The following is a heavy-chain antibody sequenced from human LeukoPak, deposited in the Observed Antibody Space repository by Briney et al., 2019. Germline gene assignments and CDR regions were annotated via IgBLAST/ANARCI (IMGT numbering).Heavy chain of an antibody. D-gene: IGHD3-9*01. J-gene: IGHJ4*02. V-gene: IGHV3-9*01. Sequence: ESGGSLRLSCAVSGFTFDDYAMHWVRQAPGKGLEWVSGISWNSGSIGYADSVKGRFTISRDNAKNSLYLQMNSLRAEDTALYYCAKEDHYDILTGSNFDYWGQGTLVTVSS. CDR3: AKEDHYDILTGSNFDY. CDR2: ISWNSGSI. CDR1: GFTFDDYA.